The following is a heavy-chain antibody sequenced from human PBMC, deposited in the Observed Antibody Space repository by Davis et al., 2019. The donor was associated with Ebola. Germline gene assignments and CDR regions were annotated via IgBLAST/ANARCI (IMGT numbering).Heavy chain of an antibody. V-gene: IGHV3-30*04. Sequence: GESLKISCAASGFTFSSYAMHWVRQAPGKGLEWVAVISYDGSNKYYADSVKGRFTISIDNSKNTLYLQMNSLRAEDTAVYYCARDRALYYYGSGALDYWGQGTLVTVSS. CDR2: ISYDGSNK. J-gene: IGHJ4*02. CDR3: ARDRALYYYGSGALDY. D-gene: IGHD3-10*01. CDR1: GFTFSSYA.